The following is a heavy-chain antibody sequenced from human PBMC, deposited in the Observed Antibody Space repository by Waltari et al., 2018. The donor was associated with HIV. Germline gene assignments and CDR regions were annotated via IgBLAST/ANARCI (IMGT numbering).Heavy chain of an antibody. CDR3: ARAYLGWSSNWFDP. D-gene: IGHD7-27*01. Sequence: QVQLQESGPGLLKPSETLSLTCTVSGGSISSHYWSWTRQPAGKGLEWIGRIYTSESTNDNPSLKSRVTMSVDTSKNQFSLKLSSVTAADTAVYYCARAYLGWSSNWFDPWGQGTLVTVSS. V-gene: IGHV4-4*07. CDR1: GGSISSHY. CDR2: IYTSEST. J-gene: IGHJ5*02.